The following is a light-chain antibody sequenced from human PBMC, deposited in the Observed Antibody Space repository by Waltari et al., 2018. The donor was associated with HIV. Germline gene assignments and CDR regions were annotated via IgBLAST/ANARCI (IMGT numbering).Light chain of an antibody. V-gene: IGLV3-19*01. CDR3: NSRDTIGHWF. CDR2: ARN. J-gene: IGLJ3*02. Sequence: SSELAQDPAVSVALGQTVRITCQGDSVRTYYASWYQQKPGQAPVLVFYARNNRPSGIPDRFSGSTSGDTASLTITGAQAEDEADYYCNSRDTIGHWFFGGGTKVTVL. CDR1: SVRTYY.